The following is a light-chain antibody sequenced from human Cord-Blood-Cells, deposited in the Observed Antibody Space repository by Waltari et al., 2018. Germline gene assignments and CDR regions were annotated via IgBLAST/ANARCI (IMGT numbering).Light chain of an antibody. Sequence: SSELPQDPAVSVALGQTVRITCQGDSLRSYYASWYQQKPGQAPVLVIYGKNNRPSWIPDRFSGSSSGNTASLTITGAQAEDEADYYCNSRDSSGNHLVFGGGTKLTVL. J-gene: IGLJ2*01. CDR3: NSRDSSGNHLV. CDR1: SLRSYY. V-gene: IGLV3-19*01. CDR2: GKN.